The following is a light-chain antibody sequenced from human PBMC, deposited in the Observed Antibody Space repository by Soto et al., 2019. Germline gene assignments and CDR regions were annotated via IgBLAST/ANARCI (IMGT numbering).Light chain of an antibody. CDR3: LQNNYYPIT. V-gene: IGKV1-9*01. CDR2: AAS. Sequence: DIQLTQSPSFLSASVGDRVTITCRASQGINRYLAWYQQKPGKVPTLLNYAASTLQSGVPSRFSGSGSGTEFTLTISSLQPEDFATYYCLQNNYYPITFGQGTRLEI. J-gene: IGKJ5*01. CDR1: QGINRY.